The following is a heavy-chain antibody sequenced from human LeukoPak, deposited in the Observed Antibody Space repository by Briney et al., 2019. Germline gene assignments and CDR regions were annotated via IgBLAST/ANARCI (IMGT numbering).Heavy chain of an antibody. V-gene: IGHV4-59*01. J-gene: IGHJ3*02. CDR3: ARGKGTKYYDFWSGPDAFGI. Sequence: PSETLSLTCTVSGGSISSYYWSWIRQPPGKGLEWIGYIYYSGSTNYNPSLKSRVAISVDTSKNQFSLKLSSVTAADTAVYYCARGKGTKYYDFWSGPDAFGIWGQGTMVTVSS. CDR2: IYYSGST. D-gene: IGHD3-3*01. CDR1: GGSISSYY.